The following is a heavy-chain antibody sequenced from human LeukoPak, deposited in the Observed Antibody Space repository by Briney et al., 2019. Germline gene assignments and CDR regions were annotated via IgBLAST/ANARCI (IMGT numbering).Heavy chain of an antibody. D-gene: IGHD6-13*01. CDR1: GFTFSSYA. V-gene: IGHV3-23*01. J-gene: IGHJ4*02. CDR2: ISGSGGST. CDR3: AARAAAGKVFDF. Sequence: PGGSQRLSCAASGFTFSSYAMSWVRQAPGKGLEWVSAISGSGGSTYYADSVKGRFTISRDNSKNTLYLQMNSLRAEDTAVYYRAARAAAGKVFDFWGQGTLVTVSS.